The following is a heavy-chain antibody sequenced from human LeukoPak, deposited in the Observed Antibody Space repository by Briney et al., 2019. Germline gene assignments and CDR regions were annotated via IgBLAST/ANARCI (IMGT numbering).Heavy chain of an antibody. D-gene: IGHD3-3*01. CDR2: IYYSGST. CDR3: ARLSTYYDFWSGYLNWFDP. Sequence: SETLSLTCTVSGGSISSSSYYWGWIRQPPGKGLEWIASIYYSGSTYYNPSLKSRVTISVDTSKNQFSLKLSSVTAADTSVYYCARLSTYYDFWSGYLNWFDPWGQGTLVTVSS. J-gene: IGHJ5*02. CDR1: GGSISSSSYY. V-gene: IGHV4-39*01.